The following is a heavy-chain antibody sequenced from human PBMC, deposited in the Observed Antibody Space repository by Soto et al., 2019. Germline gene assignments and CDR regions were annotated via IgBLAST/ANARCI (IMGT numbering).Heavy chain of an antibody. CDR3: ARVAMENYHDMWSGSTSSALDV. D-gene: IGHD3-3*01. J-gene: IGHJ6*02. CDR2: VSHSGRT. V-gene: IGHV4-59*13. Sequence: SETLFLTCKVSGGSMRGYSWSWIRQTPGEGLEWIGYVSHSGRTDYSPSLKNRVTISLDMSKNHFALHVNSVDPADTAVYYCARVAMENYHDMWSGSTSSALDVWGQGTTVTVSS. CDR1: GGSMRGYS.